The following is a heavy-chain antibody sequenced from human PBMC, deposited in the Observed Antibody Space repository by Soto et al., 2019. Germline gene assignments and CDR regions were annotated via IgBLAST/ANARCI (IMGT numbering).Heavy chain of an antibody. V-gene: IGHV4-38-2*01. Sequence: PSETLSLTCAVSGYSISSGYYWGWIRQPPGKGLEWIGSIYHSGSTYYNPSLKSRVTISVDTSKNQFSLKLSSVTAADTAVYYCASEPASAGGTGTTGTLFDYWGQGTLVTVSS. J-gene: IGHJ4*02. CDR3: ASEPASAGGTGTTGTLFDY. D-gene: IGHD1-1*01. CDR1: GYSISSGYY. CDR2: IYHSGST.